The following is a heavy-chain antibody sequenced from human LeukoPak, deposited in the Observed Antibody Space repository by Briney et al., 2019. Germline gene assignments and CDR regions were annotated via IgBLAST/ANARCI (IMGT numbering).Heavy chain of an antibody. CDR3: AKDRDSSSWEAFDY. V-gene: IGHV3-23*01. CDR2: ISGSGGST. Sequence: PGGSLRLSCAASGFTFSSYAMSWVRQAPGKGLEWVSAISGSGGSTYYADSVKGRFTISRDNSKNTLYLRMNSLRAEDTAVYYCAKDRDSSSWEAFDYWGQGTLVTVSS. D-gene: IGHD6-13*01. J-gene: IGHJ4*02. CDR1: GFTFSSYA.